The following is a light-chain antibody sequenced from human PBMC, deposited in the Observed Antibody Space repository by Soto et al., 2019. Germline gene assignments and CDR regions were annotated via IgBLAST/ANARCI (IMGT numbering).Light chain of an antibody. J-gene: IGKJ2*01. V-gene: IGKV1-39*01. CDR1: QNIYTY. CDR3: QQSYSTPYT. Sequence: DIQMTQSPSSLSASAGDRVTITCRASQNIYTYLNWYQQKQGKAPKLLIYAASGLQSGVPSRFSGSGSGTDFTLTISSLQPEDFAIYYCQQSYSTPYTFGQGTKLEIK. CDR2: AAS.